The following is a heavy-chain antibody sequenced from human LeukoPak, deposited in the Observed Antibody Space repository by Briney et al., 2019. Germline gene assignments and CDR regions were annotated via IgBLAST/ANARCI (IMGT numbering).Heavy chain of an antibody. CDR1: GYSIRSGYY. CDR2: IYHSGST. CDR3: AKSNGYGLIDI. V-gene: IGHV4-38-2*02. J-gene: IGHJ3*02. D-gene: IGHD3-22*01. Sequence: SETLSLTCTVSGYSIRSGYYWGWMRQPPGKGLEWIGSIYHSGSTYYSPSLKSRVTISLDTSRNQFSLKLNSVTAADTAVYYCAKSNGYGLIDIWGQGTMVTVSS.